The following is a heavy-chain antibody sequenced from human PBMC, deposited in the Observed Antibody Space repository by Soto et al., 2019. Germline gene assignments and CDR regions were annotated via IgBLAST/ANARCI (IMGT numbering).Heavy chain of an antibody. CDR3: ARDQYSGYDFAL. CDR1: GASIAGGSYY. V-gene: IGHV4-30-4*01. Sequence: QVHLRESGPGLVKPSQTLSLTCSVSGASIAGGSYYWSWIRQPPGKGLEWIGYIPSRGRPFDNPSLTSRVSISADSSNNRLSLQLTSVTAADTAVYYCARDQYSGYDFALWGQGTLVTVSS. D-gene: IGHD5-12*01. J-gene: IGHJ4*02. CDR2: IPSRGRP.